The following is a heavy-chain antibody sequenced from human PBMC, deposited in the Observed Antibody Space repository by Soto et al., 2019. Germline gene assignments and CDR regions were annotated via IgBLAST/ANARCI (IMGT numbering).Heavy chain of an antibody. CDR2: IGSGSDPI. D-gene: IGHD1-26*01. Sequence: EVQLVESGGDLVQSGGSLRLSCAASGFTFSTSSMNWVRQAPGKGLEWVSYIGSGSDPIYYADSVKGRFTISRDNAKNSLYLQMNSLTADDSAVYYCARGSTSVGYDYWGQGTLVTVSS. CDR1: GFTFSTSS. CDR3: ARGSTSVGYDY. J-gene: IGHJ4*02. V-gene: IGHV3-48*01.